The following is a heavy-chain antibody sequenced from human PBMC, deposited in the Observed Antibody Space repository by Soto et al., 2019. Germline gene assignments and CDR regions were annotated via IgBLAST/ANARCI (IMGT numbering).Heavy chain of an antibody. CDR3: GEDCPYGSGSYYNENFYYYRDV. J-gene: IGHJ6*03. CDR2: ISSSSSTI. Sequence: GGSMSLSCAASGFTFSIYSMNWFRQAPGKGLEWVSYISSSSSTIYYADSVKGRFTISRDNAKNSLYLQMNRLRAEDTAVYYRGEDCPYGSGSYYNENFYYYRDVWGKGTTVTVP. D-gene: IGHD3-10*01. CDR1: GFTFSIYS. V-gene: IGHV3-48*01.